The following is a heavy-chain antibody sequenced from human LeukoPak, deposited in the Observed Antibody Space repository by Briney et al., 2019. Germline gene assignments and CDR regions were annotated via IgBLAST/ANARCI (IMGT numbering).Heavy chain of an antibody. Sequence: KASETLSLTCTVSGGSVSSGHYYWSWIRQPPGKGLEWIGYIYNSEITNYNPSLKSRVTISVDTSKNRFSLKLSSVTAADTAVYYCATGGSLAAAGDYWGQGTLVTVSS. D-gene: IGHD6-13*01. J-gene: IGHJ4*02. CDR1: GGSVSSGHYY. V-gene: IGHV4-61*03. CDR2: IYNSEIT. CDR3: ATGGSLAAAGDY.